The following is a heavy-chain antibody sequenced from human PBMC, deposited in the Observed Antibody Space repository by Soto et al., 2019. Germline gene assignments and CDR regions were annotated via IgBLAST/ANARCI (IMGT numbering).Heavy chain of an antibody. V-gene: IGHV4-59*01. J-gene: IGHJ4*02. CDR2: IYYSGST. CDR3: ARNGQQQLVSFDY. Sequence: SETLSLTCPVSGGSISSYYWSWIRQPPGKGLEWIGYIYYSGSTNYNPSLKSRVTISVDTSKNQFSLKLSSVTAADTAVYYCARNGQQQLVSFDYWGQGTLVTVAS. CDR1: GGSISSYY. D-gene: IGHD6-13*01.